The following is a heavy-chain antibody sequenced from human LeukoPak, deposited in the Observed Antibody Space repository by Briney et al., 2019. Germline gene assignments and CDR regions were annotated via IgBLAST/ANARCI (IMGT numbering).Heavy chain of an antibody. CDR1: GGSFSGYY. CDR2: IYYSGST. V-gene: IGHV4-34*01. J-gene: IGHJ4*02. CDR3: ARQTVRAVAGLDY. Sequence: SSETLSLTCAVYGGSFSGYYWSWIRQPPGKGLEWIGSIYYSGSTYYNPSLKSRVTISVDTSKNQFSLKLSSVTAADTAVYYCARQTVRAVAGLDYWGQGTLVTVSS. D-gene: IGHD6-19*01.